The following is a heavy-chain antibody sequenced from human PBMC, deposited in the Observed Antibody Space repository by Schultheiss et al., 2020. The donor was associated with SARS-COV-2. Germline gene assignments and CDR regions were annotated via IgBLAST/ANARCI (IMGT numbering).Heavy chain of an antibody. Sequence: GTLSLTCAVYGGSFSGYYWSWIRQAPGKGLEWVSYISGARTYTSYSDSVKGRFTISRDNAKNLLYLQMSSLRAEDTAVYYCAQVGTTGSDFHYYGMDVWGRGTTVTVSS. V-gene: IGHV3-11*06. CDR2: ISGARTYT. CDR3: AQVGTTGSDFHYYGMDV. J-gene: IGHJ6*02. CDR1: GGSFSGYY. D-gene: IGHD1-26*01.